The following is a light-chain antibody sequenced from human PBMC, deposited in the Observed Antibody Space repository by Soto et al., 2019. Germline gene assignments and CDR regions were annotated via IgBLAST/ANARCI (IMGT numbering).Light chain of an antibody. J-gene: IGKJ2*01. CDR1: QSISSY. CDR3: QQSDTVPRT. CDR2: DAS. V-gene: IGKV1-39*01. Sequence: DIQMTQSPSSLSASVGDKVTITCRASQSISSYLIWYQQKPGKAPKLLIYDASSLQSGVPSRFSGSGSGTDFTLTICSLQPEDFATYYCQQSDTVPRTFGQGTKLEIK.